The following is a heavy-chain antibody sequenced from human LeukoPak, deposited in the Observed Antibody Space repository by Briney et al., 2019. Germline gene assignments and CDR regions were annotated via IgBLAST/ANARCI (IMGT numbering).Heavy chain of an antibody. CDR3: ARYCSSTSCYPQYYFDY. CDR2: IYYSGST. V-gene: IGHV4-30-4*01. CDR1: GGSISSGDYY. J-gene: IGHJ4*02. Sequence: KASQTLSLTCTVSGGSISSGDYYWSWLRQPPGKGLEWIGYIYYSGSTYYNPSLKSRVTILVDTSKSQFSLKLSSVTAADTAVYYCARYCSSTSCYPQYYFDYWGQGTLVTVSS. D-gene: IGHD2-2*01.